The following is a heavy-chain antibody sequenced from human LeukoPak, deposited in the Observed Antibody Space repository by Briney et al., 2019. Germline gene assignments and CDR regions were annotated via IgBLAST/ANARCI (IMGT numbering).Heavy chain of an antibody. CDR1: GFTFNDYY. CDR3: AGGTGPPDF. Sequence: GGSLRLSCAASGFTFNDYYMTWIRQAPGKGLEWVLYIDSSGYTIYYADSVKGRFTISRDNAKNSLYLQMNSLRAEDTAVYYCAGGTGPPDFWGQGTLVTVSS. J-gene: IGHJ4*02. D-gene: IGHD6-25*01. V-gene: IGHV3-11*01. CDR2: IDSSGYTI.